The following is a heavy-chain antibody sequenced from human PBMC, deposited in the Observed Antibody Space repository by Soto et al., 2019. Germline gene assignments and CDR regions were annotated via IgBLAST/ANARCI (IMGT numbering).Heavy chain of an antibody. Sequence: QVQLVESGGGLVKPGRSLRLSCAASGFSFSSYGMQWVRQAPGKGLEWVAVISYDGSNKYYADSVKDRFTISRDNSKKTLYLQMNRLRADDTAVYYCVAGQYFFDYCGQGTLVTVSS. J-gene: IGHJ4*02. CDR3: VAGQYFFDY. CDR1: GFSFSSYG. V-gene: IGHV3-30*03. CDR2: ISYDGSNK. D-gene: IGHD6-19*01.